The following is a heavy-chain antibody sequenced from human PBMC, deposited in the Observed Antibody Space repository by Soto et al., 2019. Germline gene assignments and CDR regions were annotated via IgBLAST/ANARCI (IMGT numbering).Heavy chain of an antibody. CDR3: ARDDVLCDGGRCYGVPFYF. J-gene: IGHJ6*04. Sequence: GGSLRLSCAASGFTVSSKYMSWVRQAPGKGLEWVSLIQSGGPTYYADSVKGRFTISRDTSENTLHLQMDSLRAEDTAVYYCARDDVLCDGGRCYGVPFYFWGKGTTVTVSS. CDR1: GFTVSSKY. D-gene: IGHD2-15*01. CDR2: IQSGGPT. V-gene: IGHV3-66*01.